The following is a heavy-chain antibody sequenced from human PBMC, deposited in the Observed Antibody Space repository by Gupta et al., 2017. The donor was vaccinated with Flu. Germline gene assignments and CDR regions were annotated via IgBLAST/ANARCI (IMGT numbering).Heavy chain of an antibody. J-gene: IGHJ2*01. CDR2: ISWNSGVR. Sequence: EVLLVESGGDLVQPGRSLRLSCAASGFTFEDYALHWVRLAPGEGLEWVSGISWNSGVRDYADSVKGRFTISRDNTKSSLYLQMNSLRAEDTALYYCAKSSTVDDTKYFEFWGRGTLVTVSS. V-gene: IGHV3-9*01. D-gene: IGHD3-22*01. CDR1: GFTFEDYA. CDR3: AKSSTVDDTKYFEF.